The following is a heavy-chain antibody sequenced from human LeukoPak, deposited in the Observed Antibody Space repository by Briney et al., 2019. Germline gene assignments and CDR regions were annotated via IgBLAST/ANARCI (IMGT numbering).Heavy chain of an antibody. CDR1: GFTFSSYS. V-gene: IGHV3-21*01. CDR2: ISSSSSYI. Sequence: PGRSLRLSCAASGFTFSSYSMNWVRQAPGKGLEWVSSISSSSSYIYYADSVKGRFTISRDNAKNSLYLQMNSLRAEDTAVYYCASSVKYYDSSGYCYWGQGTLVTVSS. J-gene: IGHJ4*02. D-gene: IGHD3-22*01. CDR3: ASSVKYYDSSGYCY.